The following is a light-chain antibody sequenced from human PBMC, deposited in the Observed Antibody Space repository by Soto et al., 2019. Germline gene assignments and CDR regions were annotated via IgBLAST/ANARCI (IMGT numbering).Light chain of an antibody. J-gene: IGLJ1*01. CDR3: SSYTISSTYV. CDR1: ISDIGGYTY. V-gene: IGLV2-14*01. Sequence: QSSLTQPASLSGSPGQSITISCTGTISDIGGYTYVSWYQQHPGKAPKLLIYEVSNRPSGVSNRFSGSKSDNTASLTISGLQAEDEADYYCSSYTISSTYVFGTGTKVTVL. CDR2: EVS.